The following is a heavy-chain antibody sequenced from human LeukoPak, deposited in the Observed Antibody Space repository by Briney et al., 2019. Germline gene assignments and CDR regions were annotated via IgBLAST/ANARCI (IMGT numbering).Heavy chain of an antibody. Sequence: GGSLRLSCAASGFTFSDYYMSWIRQAPGKGLEWVSYISSSGSTTYYADSVKGRFTISRDNSKNTLYLQMNSLRAEDTAVYYCARGGCSSTSCYLGGDAFDIWGQGTMVTVSS. J-gene: IGHJ3*02. CDR1: GFTFSDYY. CDR2: ISSSGSTT. V-gene: IGHV3-11*01. CDR3: ARGGCSSTSCYLGGDAFDI. D-gene: IGHD2-2*01.